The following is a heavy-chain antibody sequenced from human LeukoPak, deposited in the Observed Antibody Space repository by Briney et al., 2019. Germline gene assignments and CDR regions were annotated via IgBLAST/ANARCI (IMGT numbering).Heavy chain of an antibody. CDR3: ARVEWFGELSPFDI. J-gene: IGHJ3*02. D-gene: IGHD3-10*01. CDR2: IYYSGST. V-gene: IGHV4-61*01. Sequence: NPAETLSLTCTVSGGSVSSGTDYWSWIRQPPGEGLEGIGYIYYSGSTNYPPSLKSRVTISVETSKNQFSLKLSYVTAADTAVYYCARVEWFGELSPFDIWGQGTMVTVSS. CDR1: GGSVSSGTDY.